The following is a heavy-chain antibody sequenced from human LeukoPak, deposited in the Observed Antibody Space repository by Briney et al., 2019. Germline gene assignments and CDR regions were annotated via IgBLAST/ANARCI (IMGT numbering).Heavy chain of an antibody. Sequence: GGSLRLPCAASGFTFSSYGMHWVRQAPGKGLEWVAVIWYGGSNKYYADSVKGRFTISRDNAKNSLYLQMNSLRAEDTAVYYCARDRTTAVTQGGFDYWGQGTLVTVSS. CDR2: IWYGGSNK. J-gene: IGHJ4*02. D-gene: IGHD1-7*01. V-gene: IGHV3-33*08. CDR1: GFTFSSYG. CDR3: ARDRTTAVTQGGFDY.